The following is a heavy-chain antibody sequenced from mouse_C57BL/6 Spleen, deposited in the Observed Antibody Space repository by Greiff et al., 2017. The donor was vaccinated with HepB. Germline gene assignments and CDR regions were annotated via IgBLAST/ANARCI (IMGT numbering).Heavy chain of an antibody. CDR1: GYTFTSYW. CDR2: INPSNGGT. CDR3: ARELLSYYYAMDY. V-gene: IGHV1-53*01. D-gene: IGHD1-1*01. Sequence: QVQLQQSGTELVKPGASVKLSCKASGYTFTSYWMHWVKQRPGQGLEWIGNINPSNGGTNYNEKFKSKATLTVDKSSSTAYMQLSSLTSEDSAVYYCARELLSYYYAMDYWGQGTSVTVSS. J-gene: IGHJ4*01.